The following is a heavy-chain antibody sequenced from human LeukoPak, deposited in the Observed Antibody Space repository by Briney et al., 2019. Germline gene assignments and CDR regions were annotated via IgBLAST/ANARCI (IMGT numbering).Heavy chain of an antibody. CDR3: ARGPYYDILTGYPSWFDP. V-gene: IGHV1-2*04. D-gene: IGHD3-9*01. CDR2: INPNSGGT. CDR1: GYTFTGYY. Sequence: GASVKVSCKASGYTFTGYYMHWVRQAPGQGLEWMGWINPNSGGTNYAQKFQGWVTMTRDTSISTAYMELSRLRSDDTAVYYCARGPYYDILTGYPSWFDPWGQGTLVTVSS. J-gene: IGHJ5*02.